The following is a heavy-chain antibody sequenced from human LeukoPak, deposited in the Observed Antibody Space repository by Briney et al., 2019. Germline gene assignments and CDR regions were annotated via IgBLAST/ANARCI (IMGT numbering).Heavy chain of an antibody. CDR1: GYTLTELS. J-gene: IGHJ4*02. Sequence: ASVKVSCKVSGYTLTELSMHWVRQAPGKGLEWMGGFDPEDGETIYAQKFQGRVTMTEDTSTDTAYMELSSLRSEDTAVYYCATAVVVTAMDPSDYWGQGTLVTVSS. D-gene: IGHD2-21*02. CDR2: FDPEDGET. CDR3: ATAVVVTAMDPSDY. V-gene: IGHV1-24*01.